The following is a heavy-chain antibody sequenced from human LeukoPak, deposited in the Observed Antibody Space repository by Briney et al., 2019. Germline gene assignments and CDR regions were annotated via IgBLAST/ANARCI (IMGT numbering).Heavy chain of an antibody. CDR3: AKGHRKPKPCSGGSCYSEDYFDY. CDR2: ISYDGSNK. J-gene: IGHJ4*02. CDR1: GFTFSSYG. Sequence: PGGSLRLSCAASGFTFSSYGMHWVRQAPGKGLEWVAVISYDGSNKYYADSVKGRFTISRDNSKNTLYLQMNSLRAEDTAVYYCAKGHRKPKPCSGGSCYSEDYFDYWGQGTLVTVSS. V-gene: IGHV3-30*18. D-gene: IGHD2-15*01.